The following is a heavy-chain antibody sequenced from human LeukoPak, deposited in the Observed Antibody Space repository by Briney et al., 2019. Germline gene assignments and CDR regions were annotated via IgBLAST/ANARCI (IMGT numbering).Heavy chain of an antibody. Sequence: GGSLRLSCAASGFTFSSYGMSWVRQAPGKGLEWVSAISGSGGSTYYADSVKGRFTISRDNSKNSLYLQMNSLRAEDTALYYCAKGSGSGSYRRYYYMDVWGKGTTVTVSS. CDR1: GFTFSSYG. CDR2: ISGSGGST. J-gene: IGHJ6*03. D-gene: IGHD1-26*01. CDR3: AKGSGSGSYRRYYYMDV. V-gene: IGHV3-23*01.